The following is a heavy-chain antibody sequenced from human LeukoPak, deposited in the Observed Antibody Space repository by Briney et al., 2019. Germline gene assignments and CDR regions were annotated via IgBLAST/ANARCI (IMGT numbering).Heavy chain of an antibody. Sequence: PEGSLRLSCAVSGFTFSTYRMNWGRQAPGMGLEWVSYISSSSSITYYADSVKGRFTISRDNAKNSLYLQMNSLRAEDTAVYYCARGVTPDYWGQGTLVTVSS. V-gene: IGHV3-48*01. CDR3: ARGVTPDY. J-gene: IGHJ4*02. D-gene: IGHD2-21*02. CDR2: ISSSSSIT. CDR1: GFTFSTYR.